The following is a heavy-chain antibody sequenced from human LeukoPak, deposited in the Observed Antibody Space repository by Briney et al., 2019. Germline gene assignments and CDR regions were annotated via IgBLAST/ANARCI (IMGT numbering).Heavy chain of an antibody. CDR2: IYHSGST. V-gene: IGHV4-38-2*02. CDR1: GYSISSGYY. J-gene: IGHJ4*02. Sequence: PSETLSLTCTVSGYSISSGYYWGWIRQPPGKGLEWIGSIYHSGSTYYNPSLKSRATISVDTSKNQFSLKLSSVTAADTAVYYCARGTTGYSISWYDYWGQGTLVTVSS. D-gene: IGHD6-13*01. CDR3: ARGTTGYSISWYDY.